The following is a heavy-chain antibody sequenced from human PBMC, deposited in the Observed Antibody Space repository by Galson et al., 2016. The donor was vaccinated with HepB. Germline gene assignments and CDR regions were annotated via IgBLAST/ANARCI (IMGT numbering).Heavy chain of an antibody. J-gene: IGHJ6*02. Sequence: CAISGDSVSSDTAAWNWIRQSPSRGLEWLGRTYYRSKWYNDYAVSVKSRITINPGTTKNQFSLQLSSVTPEDTAVYYCAREPGHCTGNSCYSGGMDVWGQGTTVTVSS. V-gene: IGHV6-1*01. CDR1: GDSVSSDTAA. CDR3: AREPGHCTGNSCYSGGMDV. CDR2: TYYRSKWYN. D-gene: IGHD2-15*01.